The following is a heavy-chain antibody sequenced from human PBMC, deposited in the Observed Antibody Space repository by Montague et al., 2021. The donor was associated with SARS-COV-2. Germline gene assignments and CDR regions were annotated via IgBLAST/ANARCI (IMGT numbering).Heavy chain of an antibody. CDR3: ATQEGPSGWFSWPFDF. CDR1: GGSISSSTYY. D-gene: IGHD6-19*01. CDR2: IYYRGST. J-gene: IGHJ4*02. V-gene: IGHV4-39*01. Sequence: SETLSLTCTVSGGSISSSTYYWGWIRQPPGKGLEWIGSIYYRGSTYYNPSLKSRVFISVDTSKKQLSLTLSSVTAADTAVYYCATQEGPSGWFSWPFDFWGQGTLVSVSS.